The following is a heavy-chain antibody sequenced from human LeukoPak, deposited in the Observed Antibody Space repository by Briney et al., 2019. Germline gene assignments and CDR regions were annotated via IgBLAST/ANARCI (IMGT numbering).Heavy chain of an antibody. Sequence: GESLKISCKGSGYSFTSYWIGWVRQMPGKGLEWMGIIYPGDSDTRYSPSFQGQVTISADKSISTAYLQWSSLKASDTAMYYCARQATYEDTAMDTYYLDYWGQGTLVTVSS. V-gene: IGHV5-51*01. CDR3: ARQATYEDTAMDTYYLDY. CDR2: IYPGDSDT. CDR1: GYSFTSYW. D-gene: IGHD5-18*01. J-gene: IGHJ4*02.